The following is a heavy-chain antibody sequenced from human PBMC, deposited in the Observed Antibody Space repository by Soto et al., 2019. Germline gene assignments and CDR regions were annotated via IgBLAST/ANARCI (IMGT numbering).Heavy chain of an antibody. Sequence: SETLSLTCAVSGGSISSSNWWSWVRQPPGKGLEWIGEIYHSGSTNYNPSLKSRVTISVDKSKNQFSLKLSSVTAADTAVYYCARWLLSGRVLLDADRKDNWFDPWGQGTLVTVSS. CDR3: ARWLLSGRVLLDADRKDNWFDP. CDR1: GGSISSSNW. V-gene: IGHV4-4*02. D-gene: IGHD3-3*01. CDR2: IYHSGST. J-gene: IGHJ5*02.